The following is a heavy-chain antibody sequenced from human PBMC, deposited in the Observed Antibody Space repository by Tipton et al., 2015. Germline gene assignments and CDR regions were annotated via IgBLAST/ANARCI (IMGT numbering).Heavy chain of an antibody. J-gene: IGHJ6*02. D-gene: IGHD2-8*01. CDR1: GYDFTDYY. V-gene: IGHV1-46*01. CDR2: IIPIFGTP. Sequence: QSGAEVKQPGASVKVSCKASGYDFTDYYLHWVRQAPGQGLEWMGAIIPIFGTPDYAQKFQGRVTIARDTSASTAYMELSSLRSEDTAVYYCARVVRPADGMDVWGQGTTVTVSS. CDR3: ARVVRPADGMDV.